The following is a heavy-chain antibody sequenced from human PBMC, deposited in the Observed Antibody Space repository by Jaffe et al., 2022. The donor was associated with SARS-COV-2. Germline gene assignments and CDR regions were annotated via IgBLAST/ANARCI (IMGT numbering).Heavy chain of an antibody. D-gene: IGHD3-10*01. CDR2: LNPSGGST. J-gene: IGHJ3*01. CDR3: ARGGFFEAGTYSKVLGPGFDV. V-gene: IGHV1-46*01. CDR1: GYSLTTYY. Sequence: QAQLVQSGAEVKKPGASVKVSCEASGYSLTTYYIHWVRQAPGQGLEWMGILNPSGGSTTYSRKFQGRVTMTRDTSTSTAYMELSNLRSDDTAIYYCARGGFFEAGTYSKVLGPGFDVWGRGTMIIVSS.